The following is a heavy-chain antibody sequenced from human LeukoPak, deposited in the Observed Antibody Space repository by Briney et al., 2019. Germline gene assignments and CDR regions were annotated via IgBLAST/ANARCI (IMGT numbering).Heavy chain of an antibody. D-gene: IGHD2/OR15-2a*01. Sequence: TGGSLRLSCAASGFTFSFYDMHWVRQATGKRLEWVSGIGKGGDTYYPESVKGRFTLSRDTGKNSLYPQMNSLSAEDTAVYYCIRDLGLSHAFGAFDVWGQGTLVTVSS. CDR2: IGKGGDT. CDR1: GFTFSFYD. V-gene: IGHV3-13*01. CDR3: IRDLGLSHAFGAFDV. J-gene: IGHJ3*01.